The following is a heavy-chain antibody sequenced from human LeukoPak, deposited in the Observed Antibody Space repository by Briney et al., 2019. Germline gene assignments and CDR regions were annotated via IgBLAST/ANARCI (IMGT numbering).Heavy chain of an antibody. CDR3: ARPRGNVEMATNPFDY. CDR1: GFTFDDYG. V-gene: IGHV3-20*04. J-gene: IGHJ4*02. Sequence: GGSLRLSCAASGFTFDDYGMSWVRQVPGKGLEWVSGINWNGGRTGYADSVKGRFTISRDNAKNSLYLQMNSLRAEDTAVYYCARPRGNVEMATNPFDYWGQGTLVTVSS. CDR2: INWNGGRT. D-gene: IGHD5-24*01.